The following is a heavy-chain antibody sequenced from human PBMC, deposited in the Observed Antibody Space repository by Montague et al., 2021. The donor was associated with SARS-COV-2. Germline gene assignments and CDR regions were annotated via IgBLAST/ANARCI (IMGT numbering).Heavy chain of an antibody. J-gene: IGHJ3*02. Sequence: SETLSLTCTVSGGSISRYSWTWIRQPPGKGLEWIGYIYNSGGTNYNPSLTSRVTISVDTSKNQFSLKLSSVAAADTAVYYCARVGRGSSWYEVAFDIWGQGTVVTVSS. CDR2: IYNSGGT. CDR1: GGSISRYS. CDR3: ARVGRGSSWYEVAFDI. D-gene: IGHD6-13*01. V-gene: IGHV4-59*01.